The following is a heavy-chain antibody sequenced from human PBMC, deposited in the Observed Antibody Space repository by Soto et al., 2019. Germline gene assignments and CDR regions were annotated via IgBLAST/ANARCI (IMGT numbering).Heavy chain of an antibody. Sequence: QVPLQLSGPGLMEPSQTLSLTCAISGDSVSSNSAGWNWVRQTPSRGLEWLGRTYYKSKWCNHYPASVKSRIPLNPDTSQNQFSLHLDSVTPEDTAVYFCARGSWDDVSGHYYMDVWGKGTTVTVSS. CDR1: GDSVSSNSAG. CDR3: ARGSWDDVSGHYYMDV. D-gene: IGHD5-12*01. CDR2: TYYKSKWCN. V-gene: IGHV6-1*01. J-gene: IGHJ6*03.